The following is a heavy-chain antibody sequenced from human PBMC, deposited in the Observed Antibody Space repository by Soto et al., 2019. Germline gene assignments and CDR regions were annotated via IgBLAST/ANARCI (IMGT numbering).Heavy chain of an antibody. CDR3: ARDAAVGLFDY. D-gene: IGHD1-26*01. CDR2: ISTYNGNT. Sequence: ASVKVSCKASGYTFTSYGISWVRQAPGQGLEWMGWISTYNGNTKYAQKLQGRVTMTTDTSTSTAYMELRSLRSDDTAVFYCARDAAVGLFDYWGQGTLVTVSS. V-gene: IGHV1-18*01. CDR1: GYTFTSYG. J-gene: IGHJ4*02.